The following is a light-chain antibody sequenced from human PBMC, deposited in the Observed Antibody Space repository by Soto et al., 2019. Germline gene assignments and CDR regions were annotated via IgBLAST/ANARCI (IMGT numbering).Light chain of an antibody. CDR1: QSVLYSSKNKNY. CDR3: QQYYSSLT. J-gene: IGKJ4*01. Sequence: DIVMTQSPDSLAVSLGERATINCKSSQSVLYSSKNKNYLAWYQQKPGQPPKLLIYWASARESGVPDRFSGSGSGTDFTLTISGLQAEDVAVYYCQQYYSSLTFGGGTKVEIK. V-gene: IGKV4-1*01. CDR2: WAS.